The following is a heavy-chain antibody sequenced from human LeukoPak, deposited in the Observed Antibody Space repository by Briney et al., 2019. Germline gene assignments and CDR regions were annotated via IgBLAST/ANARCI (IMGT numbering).Heavy chain of an antibody. J-gene: IGHJ4*02. Sequence: ASVKVSCKASGYTFTSYDINWGRQANGHRLELMGWMNPNSGNTGYAQKFQGRVTMTRNTSISTAYMELSSLRSEDTAVYYCARGPPSGSYLDYWGQGTLVTVSS. CDR1: GYTFTSYD. V-gene: IGHV1-8*01. CDR2: MNPNSGNT. CDR3: ARGPPSGSYLDY. D-gene: IGHD1-26*01.